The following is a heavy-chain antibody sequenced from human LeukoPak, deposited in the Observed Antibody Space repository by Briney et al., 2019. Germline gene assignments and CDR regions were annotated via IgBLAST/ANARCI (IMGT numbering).Heavy chain of an antibody. V-gene: IGHV4-38-2*01. CDR1: GYSISSGYY. CDR3: ARLRITMIGRNFDY. Sequence: TSETLSLTCAVSGYSISSGYYWGWIRQPPGKGLEWIGSIYHSGSTYYNPSLKSRVTISVDTSKNQFSLKLSSVTAADTAVYYCARLRITMIGRNFDYWGQGTLVTVSS. J-gene: IGHJ4*02. CDR2: IYHSGST. D-gene: IGHD3-22*01.